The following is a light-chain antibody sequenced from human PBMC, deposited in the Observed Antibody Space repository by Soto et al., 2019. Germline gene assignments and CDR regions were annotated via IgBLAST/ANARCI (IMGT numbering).Light chain of an antibody. CDR2: EVV. V-gene: IGLV2-8*01. J-gene: IGLJ1*01. CDR1: KSDIGVYDF. CDR3: KSYAGSSTYV. Sequence: QSVLTRPPSASGSPGQSITISCTGTKSDIGVYDFVSWYQHHPGKAPRLIIYEVVQRPSGVPDRFSGSKSGNTASLTVSGLQAADEADYFCKSYAGSSTYVFGSGTKVTVL.